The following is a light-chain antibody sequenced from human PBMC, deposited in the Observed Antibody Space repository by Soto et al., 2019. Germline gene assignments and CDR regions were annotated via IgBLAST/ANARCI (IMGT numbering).Light chain of an antibody. CDR3: QQYGSSTLT. CDR2: GAS. Sequence: EIVLTQSPGTLSLSPGARATLSCRASQSVSSSYLAWYQQKAGQAPRLLIYGASSRATGIPDRFSGSGSGTDFNLTISRLETEDFAVYYCQQYGSSTLTVGGGTKLDI. CDR1: QSVSSSY. V-gene: IGKV3-20*01. J-gene: IGKJ4*01.